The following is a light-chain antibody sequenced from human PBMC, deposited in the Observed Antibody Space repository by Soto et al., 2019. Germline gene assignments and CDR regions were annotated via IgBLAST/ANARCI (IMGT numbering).Light chain of an antibody. Sequence: QSALAQPASVSGSPGQSITISRTGPSSDFGVYHFVSWYQQHPGQAPKLIIYEVSNRASGVSDRFSGSKSGNTASLNISGLQAEDEADYYCNSYTNTARVFGAGTKVTVL. CDR3: NSYTNTARV. CDR2: EVS. CDR1: SSDFGVYHF. V-gene: IGLV2-14*01. J-gene: IGLJ1*01.